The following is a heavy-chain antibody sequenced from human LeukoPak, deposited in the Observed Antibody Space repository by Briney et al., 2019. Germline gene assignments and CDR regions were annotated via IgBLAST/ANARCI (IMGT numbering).Heavy chain of an antibody. CDR1: GFTFNIYW. Sequence: GGSLRLSCAASGFTFNIYWMHWVRQAPGKGLVWVSLISSGGSITSYADSVKGRFTISRDNAKNTVCLQMNSLRVEDTAVYYCARRVGSSESSYYFDYWGQGTLVTVSS. V-gene: IGHV3-74*01. D-gene: IGHD3-22*01. CDR2: ISSGGSIT. J-gene: IGHJ4*02. CDR3: ARRVGSSESSYYFDY.